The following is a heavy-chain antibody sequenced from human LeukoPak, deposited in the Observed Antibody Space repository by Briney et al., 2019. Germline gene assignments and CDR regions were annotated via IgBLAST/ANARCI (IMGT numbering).Heavy chain of an antibody. J-gene: IGHJ5*02. CDR2: IYYSGST. CDR3: ARVRGITIFGVVNPSFDP. CDR1: GGSLSGYY. Sequence: PSETLSLTCAVYGGSLSGYYWSWIRQPPGKGLEWIGYIYYSGSTYYNPSLKSRVTISVDTSKNQFSLKLSSVTAADTAVYYCARVRGITIFGVVNPSFDPWGQGTLVTVSS. V-gene: IGHV4-30-4*01. D-gene: IGHD3-3*01.